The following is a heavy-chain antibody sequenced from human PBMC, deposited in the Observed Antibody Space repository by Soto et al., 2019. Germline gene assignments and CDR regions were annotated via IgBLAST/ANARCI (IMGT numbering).Heavy chain of an antibody. D-gene: IGHD3-10*01. Sequence: SETLSLTCDVSSGSISSSNWWIWVRQPPGKGLEWIGEIYHSGSSNYNPSLKSRVSMSVDRSKNQFSLNLSSVTAADTAVYYCARVRRDYYYYYMDVWGKGTTVTVSS. CDR3: ARVRRDYYYYYMDV. CDR2: IYHSGSS. J-gene: IGHJ6*03. V-gene: IGHV4-4*02. CDR1: SGSISSSNW.